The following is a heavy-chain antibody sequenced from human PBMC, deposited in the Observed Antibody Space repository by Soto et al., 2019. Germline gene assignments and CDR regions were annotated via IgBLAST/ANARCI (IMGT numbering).Heavy chain of an antibody. J-gene: IGHJ5*02. CDR2: ISAYSGNT. V-gene: IGHV1-18*01. CDR1: GFTFSSYG. D-gene: IGHD2-15*01. Sequence: GASVKVSCKSSGFTFSSYGINWVRQAPGQGLQWLGWISAYSGNTNYAQNLQDRVTMTTDTSTSTVYMEMRSLRSDDTAIYYCARDWWGVDVHMNHNWLDPWGQGTMVPVSS. CDR3: ARDWWGVDVHMNHNWLDP.